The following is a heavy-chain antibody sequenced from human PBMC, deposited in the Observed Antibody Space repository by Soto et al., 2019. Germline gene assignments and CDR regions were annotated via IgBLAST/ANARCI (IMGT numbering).Heavy chain of an antibody. J-gene: IGHJ5*02. CDR3: AVADYYDSSGLNWFDP. CDR1: GGSFSGYY. CDR2: INHSGST. D-gene: IGHD3-22*01. Sequence: SETLSLTCAVYGGSFSGYYWSWIRQPPGKGLEWIGEINHSGSTNYNPSLKSRVTISVDTSKNQFSLKLSSVTAADTAVYYCAVADYYDSSGLNWFDPWGQVTLVTVSS. V-gene: IGHV4-34*01.